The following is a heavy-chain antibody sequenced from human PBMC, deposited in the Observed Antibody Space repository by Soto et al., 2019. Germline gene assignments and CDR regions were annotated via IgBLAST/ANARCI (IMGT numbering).Heavy chain of an antibody. Sequence: QVQLQESGPGLVKPSGTLSLTCAVSGGSISSSNWWSWVRQPPGKGLEWIGEIYHSGSTNYNPSLSGPVTISVDKSKNQFSLTLSSVTAADTAVYYCARGRAAAGIDYYYGMDVWGQGTTVTVSS. CDR2: IYHSGST. CDR1: GGSISSSNW. CDR3: ARGRAAAGIDYYYGMDV. D-gene: IGHD6-13*01. J-gene: IGHJ6*02. V-gene: IGHV4-4*02.